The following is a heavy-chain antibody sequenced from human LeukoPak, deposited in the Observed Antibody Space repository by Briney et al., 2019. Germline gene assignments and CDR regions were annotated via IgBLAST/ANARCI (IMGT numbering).Heavy chain of an antibody. CDR3: ARVEEGYGSGRRENYYYYYMDV. J-gene: IGHJ6*03. V-gene: IGHV4-59*01. D-gene: IGHD3-10*01. Sequence: SETLSLTCTVSGGSISSYYWSWIRQPPGKGLEWIGYIHYSGSTNYNPSLKSRVTISVDTSKKQFSLKLSSGTAADTAVYYCARVEEGYGSGRRENYYYYYMDVWGKGTTVTISS. CDR2: IHYSGST. CDR1: GGSISSYY.